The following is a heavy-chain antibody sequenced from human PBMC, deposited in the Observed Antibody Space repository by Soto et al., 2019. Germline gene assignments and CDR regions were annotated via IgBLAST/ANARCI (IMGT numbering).Heavy chain of an antibody. Sequence: GTSVKVSWKACGDAFASCARQWVRQAPGQRLEWMGWINAGNGNTKYSQKFQGRVTITRDTSASTAYMELSSLRSEDTAVYYCARGVNVLRFLEWLRYYYMDVWGKGTTVTVSS. D-gene: IGHD3-3*01. J-gene: IGHJ6*03. CDR1: GDAFASCA. CDR2: INAGNGNT. V-gene: IGHV1-3*01. CDR3: ARGVNVLRFLEWLRYYYMDV.